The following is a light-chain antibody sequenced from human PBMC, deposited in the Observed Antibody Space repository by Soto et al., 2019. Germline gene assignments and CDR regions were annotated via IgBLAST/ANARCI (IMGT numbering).Light chain of an antibody. CDR3: AAWDDSLNGPV. CDR2: RNN. V-gene: IGLV1-44*01. J-gene: IGLJ2*01. CDR1: SSNIRSNT. Sequence: QSVLTQPPSASGTPGQRVTISCSGSSSNIRSNTVNWYQQLPGTAPKLLKYRNNQRPSEIPDRFSGSKSGTSASLAISGLQSEDEADYYCAAWDDSLNGPVFGGGTKLTVL.